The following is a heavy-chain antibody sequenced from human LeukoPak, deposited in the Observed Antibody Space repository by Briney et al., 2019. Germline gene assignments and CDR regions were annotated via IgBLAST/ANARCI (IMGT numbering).Heavy chain of an antibody. D-gene: IGHD6-19*01. J-gene: IGHJ5*02. CDR1: GGSFSGYY. CDR2: INHSGST. V-gene: IGHV4-34*01. Sequence: ASETLSLTCAVYGGSFSGYYWSWIRQPPGKGLEWIGEINHSGSTNYNPSLKSRVTISVDTSKNQFSLKLSSVTAADTAVYYCARRWRGYSSGWYGGWFDPWGQGTLVTVSS. CDR3: ARRWRGYSSGWYGGWFDP.